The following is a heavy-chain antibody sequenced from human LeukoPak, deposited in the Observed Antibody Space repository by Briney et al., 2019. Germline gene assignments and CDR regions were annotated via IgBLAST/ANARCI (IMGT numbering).Heavy chain of an antibody. D-gene: IGHD6-25*01. CDR2: TIKDGGDT. V-gene: IGHV3-74*01. J-gene: IGHJ4*02. CDR3: ARGGYSGSYYRFS. Sequence: GGSLRLSCAPSGFRFSDYLMHWVRQGPGKGPEWLSRTIKDGGDTFYADAAKGRFTASRDNAKNTVYIQVTNVRPEDTSVYYCARGGYSGSYYRFSWGQGTLVTVA. CDR1: GFRFSDYL.